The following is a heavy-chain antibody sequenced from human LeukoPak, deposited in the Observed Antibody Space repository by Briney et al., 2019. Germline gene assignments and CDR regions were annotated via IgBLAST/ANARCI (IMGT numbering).Heavy chain of an antibody. D-gene: IGHD6-13*01. Sequence: PGGSLRLSCAASGFTFSSYAMSWVRQAPGKGLEWVSAISGGGGSTYYADSVKGRFTISRDNSKNTLYLQMNSLRAEDTAVYYCAKVYSSSWSYYFDYWGQGTLVTVSS. J-gene: IGHJ4*02. CDR2: ISGGGGST. V-gene: IGHV3-23*01. CDR3: AKVYSSSWSYYFDY. CDR1: GFTFSSYA.